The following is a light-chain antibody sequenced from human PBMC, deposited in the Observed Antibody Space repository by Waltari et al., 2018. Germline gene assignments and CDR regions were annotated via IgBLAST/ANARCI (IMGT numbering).Light chain of an antibody. CDR1: TSTLGSYD. CDR2: NSH. V-gene: IGLV1-47*01. Sequence: QSVLTQPPSASGSPGQRVTISCSGGTSTLGSYDVNWYQQLPGTPPKLLIYNSHQRPSGVPDRFSGSRSGHSASLAISGLRSEDEADYYCTSWDVSLGGHVLFGGGTKLTVL. J-gene: IGLJ2*01. CDR3: TSWDVSLGGHVL.